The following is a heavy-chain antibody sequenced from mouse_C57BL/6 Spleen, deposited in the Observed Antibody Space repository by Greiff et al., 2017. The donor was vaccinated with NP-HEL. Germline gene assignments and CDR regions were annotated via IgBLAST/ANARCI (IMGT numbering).Heavy chain of an antibody. CDR2: IYPRSGNT. V-gene: IGHV1-81*01. CDR3: ADYGSSLFAY. J-gene: IGHJ3*01. Sequence: QVQLQQSGAELARPGASVKLSCKASGYTFTSYGISWVKQRTGQGLEWIGEIYPRSGNTYYNEKFKGKATLTADKSSSTAYMELRSLTSEDSAVYFCADYGSSLFAYWGQGTLVTVSA. CDR1: GYTFTSYG. D-gene: IGHD1-1*01.